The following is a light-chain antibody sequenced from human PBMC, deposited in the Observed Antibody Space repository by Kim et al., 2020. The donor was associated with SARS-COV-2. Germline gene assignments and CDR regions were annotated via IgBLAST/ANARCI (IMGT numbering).Light chain of an antibody. Sequence: PGESATLSCRTSQTVSRDFVAWYQQTPGQSPRLLIYGTSTRATGIPDRFSGSGSGTDFTLAINRLEPEDFAVYYCQLYGDSPLYTFGQGTKVDIK. J-gene: IGKJ2*01. CDR2: GTS. V-gene: IGKV3-20*01. CDR1: QTVSRDF. CDR3: QLYGDSPLYT.